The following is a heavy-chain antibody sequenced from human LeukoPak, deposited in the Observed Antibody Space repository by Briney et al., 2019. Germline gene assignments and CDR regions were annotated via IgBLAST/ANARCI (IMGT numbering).Heavy chain of an antibody. D-gene: IGHD2-2*01. CDR3: AKGPLRGTAAAIDY. CDR1: GFTFNNYG. V-gene: IGHV3-30*18. CDR2: ISYGGRNK. Sequence: GGSLRLSCAASGFTFNNYGMHWVRQAPGKGLEWVAVISYGGRNKHYPDSVKGRFTISRDISTDTLWLQMDSLRTEDTAVYYCAKGPLRGTAAAIDYWGQGTLVTVSS. J-gene: IGHJ4*02.